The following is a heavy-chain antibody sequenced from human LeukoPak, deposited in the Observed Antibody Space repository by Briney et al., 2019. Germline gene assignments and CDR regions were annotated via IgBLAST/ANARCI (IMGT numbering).Heavy chain of an antibody. Sequence: ASVKVSCKASGYTFTSYGISWVRQAPGQGLEWMGWISAYNGNTNYAQKLQGRVTMTTDTSTSTAYMEPRSLRSDDTAVYYCARDGMVRGVINRKGPRPSWFDPWGQGTLVTVSS. CDR2: ISAYNGNT. D-gene: IGHD3-10*01. J-gene: IGHJ5*02. V-gene: IGHV1-18*04. CDR1: GYTFTSYG. CDR3: ARDGMVRGVINRKGPRPSWFDP.